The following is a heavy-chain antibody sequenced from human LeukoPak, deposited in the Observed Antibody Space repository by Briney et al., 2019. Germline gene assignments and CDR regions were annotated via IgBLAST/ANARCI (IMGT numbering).Heavy chain of an antibody. CDR1: GGTFCRYA. J-gene: IGHJ4*02. V-gene: IGHV1-69*13. D-gene: IGHD4-17*01. CDR2: IIPIFGTA. Sequence: GASVKVSDTASGGTFCRYASSWVRQAPGQGLEWMGGIIPIFGTANYAQKFQGRVTITADESTSTAYMELSSLRSEDTAVYYCARVISSYGDYMCYFDYWGQGTLVTVSS. CDR3: ARVISSYGDYMCYFDY.